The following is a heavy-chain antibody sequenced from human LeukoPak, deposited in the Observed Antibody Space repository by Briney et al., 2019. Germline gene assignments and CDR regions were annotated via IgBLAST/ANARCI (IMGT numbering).Heavy chain of an antibody. D-gene: IGHD4-23*01. CDR3: TRILANTYGGGDC. CDR1: GFTFSRFW. J-gene: IGHJ4*02. V-gene: IGHV3-74*01. Sequence: PGGSLRLSCAASGFTFSRFWMYWVRQVPGKGLVWVSRINPDGRSTNYADSVRGRFTMSRDNAKNTLYLQMNSLRSDDTAIYYCTRILANTYGGGDCWGQETLVTVSS. CDR2: INPDGRST.